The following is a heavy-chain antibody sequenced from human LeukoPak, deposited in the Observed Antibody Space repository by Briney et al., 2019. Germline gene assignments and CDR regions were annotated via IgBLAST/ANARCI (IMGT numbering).Heavy chain of an antibody. CDR1: GFTFSTYW. J-gene: IGHJ4*02. V-gene: IGHV3-74*01. Sequence: GGSLRLSCAASGFTFSTYWMNWVRQAPGKGLQWVSRINGDGSSTTYADSVKGRFTIFRDNAKNTLFLQMNSLRAEDTAVYYCARQTSRGYCSGGSCYADWGQGTLVTVSS. D-gene: IGHD2-15*01. CDR2: INGDGSST. CDR3: ARQTSRGYCSGGSCYAD.